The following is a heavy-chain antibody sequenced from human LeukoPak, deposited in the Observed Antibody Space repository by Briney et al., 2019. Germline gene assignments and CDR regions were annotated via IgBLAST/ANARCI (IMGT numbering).Heavy chain of an antibody. Sequence: GGSLRLSCAASGFTFSDCYMSWIRQAPGKGLEWVSYISSSGSTIYYADSVKGRFTISRDNDKNSLYLQMNSLRAEDTAVYYCARVQEPAAIPPIYYYYYMDVWGKGTTVTVSS. CDR3: ARVQEPAAIPPIYYYYYMDV. CDR1: GFTFSDCY. CDR2: ISSSGSTI. J-gene: IGHJ6*03. D-gene: IGHD2-2*01. V-gene: IGHV3-11*04.